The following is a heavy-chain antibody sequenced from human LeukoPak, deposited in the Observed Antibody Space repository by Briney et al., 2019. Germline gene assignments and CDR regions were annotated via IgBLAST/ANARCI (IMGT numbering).Heavy chain of an antibody. CDR2: ISGSGGGT. CDR3: AKDVGYYNSVGWSNY. CDR1: GFTFSSYA. Sequence: WGSLRLSCAASGFTFSSYAMNWVRQAPGKGLEWVSAISGSGGGTKYADSVKGRFTISRDNSKNTLYLQMNSLRAEDTAIYYCAKDVGYYNSVGWSNYWGQGALVTVSS. D-gene: IGHD3-22*01. J-gene: IGHJ4*02. V-gene: IGHV3-23*01.